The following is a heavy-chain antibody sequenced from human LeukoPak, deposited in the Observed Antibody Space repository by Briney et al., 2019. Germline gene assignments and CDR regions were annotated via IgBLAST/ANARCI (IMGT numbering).Heavy chain of an antibody. V-gene: IGHV1-2*06. D-gene: IGHD3-16*01. CDR3: ARDHDYEGLKGNY. CDR1: GYTFTDFY. CDR2: INTHNGGT. J-gene: IGHJ4*02. Sequence: ASVKVSCKPSGYTFTDFYIHWVRQAPGQGLEYMGRINTHNGGTVYALQFQGRLSMTRDTSISTAYTELQSLRSEDTAVYYCARDHDYEGLKGNYWGRGTMVTVSS.